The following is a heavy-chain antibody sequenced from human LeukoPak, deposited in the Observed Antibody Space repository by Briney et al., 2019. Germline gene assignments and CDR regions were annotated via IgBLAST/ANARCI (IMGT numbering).Heavy chain of an antibody. D-gene: IGHD2-15*01. CDR2: VSYTGST. V-gene: IGHV4-59*01. J-gene: IGHJ4*02. CDR1: GGSLSNYY. Sequence: SETLSLTCTVSGGSLSNYYWSWIRQPPGKGLEWIGYVSYTGSTNYNPSLRSRLTMSVDTSTNQFSLKLSSVTAADTAVYYCARDCGGSSCQRFDYWGQGTLVTVSS. CDR3: ARDCGGSSCQRFDY.